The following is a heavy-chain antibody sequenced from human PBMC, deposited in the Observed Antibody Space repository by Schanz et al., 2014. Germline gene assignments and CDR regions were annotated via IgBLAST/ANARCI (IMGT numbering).Heavy chain of an antibody. Sequence: QVQLVQSGTQVKKPGASVKVSCKASGYTLSAYSLHWVRQAPGQGLEWMGIVNPSVRGTHFAREFQGRVTMTRDTCTSTVYMELSSLRSEDTAVYYCATGKGDILTGRYWGQGPLVTGSS. V-gene: IGHV1-46*01. J-gene: IGHJ4*02. CDR1: GYTLSAYS. D-gene: IGHD3-9*01. CDR3: ATGKGDILTGRY. CDR2: VNPSVRGT.